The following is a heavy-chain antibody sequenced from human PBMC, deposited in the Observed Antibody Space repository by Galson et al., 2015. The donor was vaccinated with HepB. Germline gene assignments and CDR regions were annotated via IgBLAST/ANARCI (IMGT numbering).Heavy chain of an antibody. CDR3: ARYRSGWYLPFDY. V-gene: IGHV3-23*01. CDR2: IRGSGNNE. CDR1: GFSFSNYG. J-gene: IGHJ4*02. Sequence: SLRLPCAASGFSFSNYGMSWVRQAPGRGLQWVSCIRGSGNNEHYTDSVKGRFTISRDNSKHTLYLQMDSLRVEDTAVYYCARYRSGWYLPFDYWGRGTLVTVSS. D-gene: IGHD6-19*01.